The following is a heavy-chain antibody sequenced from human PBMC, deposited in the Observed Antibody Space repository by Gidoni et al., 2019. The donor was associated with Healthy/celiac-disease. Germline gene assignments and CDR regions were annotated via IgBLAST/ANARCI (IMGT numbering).Heavy chain of an antibody. CDR2: ISGSGGST. J-gene: IGHJ4*02. Sequence: EVQLLESGGGLVQPGGSLGLSCAASGFPFGSYATSWVRQAPGKGLEWVSAISGSGGSTYYADSVKGRFTISRDNSKNTLYLQMNSLRAEDTAVYYCAKDVRYSYGYEFDYWGQGTLVTVSS. V-gene: IGHV3-23*01. CDR3: AKDVRYSYGYEFDY. D-gene: IGHD5-18*01. CDR1: GFPFGSYA.